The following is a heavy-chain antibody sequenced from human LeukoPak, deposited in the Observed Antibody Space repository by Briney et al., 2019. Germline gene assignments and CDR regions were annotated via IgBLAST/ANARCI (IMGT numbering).Heavy chain of an antibody. Sequence: SETLSLTCTVSGGSISSYYWSWIRQPPGKGLEWIGYIYYSGSTNYNPSLKSRVTISVDTSKNQFSLKLSSVTAADTAVYYCARDRGPGEGYFDYWGQGTLVTVSS. CDR1: GGSISSYY. J-gene: IGHJ4*02. CDR2: IYYSGST. V-gene: IGHV4-59*01. CDR3: ARDRGPGEGYFDY.